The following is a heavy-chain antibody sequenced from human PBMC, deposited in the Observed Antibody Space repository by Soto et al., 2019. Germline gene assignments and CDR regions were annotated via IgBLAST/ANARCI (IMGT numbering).Heavy chain of an antibody. CDR2: INHSGST. V-gene: IGHV4-34*01. J-gene: IGHJ4*02. CDR1: GVSFSGYY. CDR3: AGGSGSYLYYFDY. D-gene: IGHD3-10*01. Sequence: SETLSLTCAVYGVSFSGYYWIWIRQPPGKGLEWIGEINHSGSTNYNPSLKSRVTISVDTSKNQFSLKLSSVTAADTAVYYCAGGSGSYLYYFDYWGQGTLVTVSS.